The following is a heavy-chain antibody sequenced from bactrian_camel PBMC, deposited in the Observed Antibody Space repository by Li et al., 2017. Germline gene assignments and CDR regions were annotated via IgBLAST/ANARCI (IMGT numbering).Heavy chain of an antibody. Sequence: VQLVESGGGSVQTGGSLRLSCALAGPWYGSNCVGWFRQAPGKEREGVAAIYSGGSGNIYYADSVKGRFTISQDNGKNAVYLQLNSLNPEDTAVYYCMREFGRAYDYWGQGTQVTVS. CDR1: GPWYGSNC. CDR3: MREFGRAYDY. CDR2: IYSGGSGNI. V-gene: IGHV3S40*01. J-gene: IGHJ4*01.